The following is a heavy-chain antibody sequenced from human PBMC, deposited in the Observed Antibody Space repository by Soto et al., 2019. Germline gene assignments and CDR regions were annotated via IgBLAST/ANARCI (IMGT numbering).Heavy chain of an antibody. Sequence: QLQLQESGSGLVKPSQTLSLTCAVSGGSISSGGYSWSWIRQPPGKGLEWSGYTYPSGSTYYNPSLMRRVTISVDRSRNHFSLKLSSVTAAETDVYYCARFDFPARIAPWGQGTLVTVSS. CDR3: ARFDFPARIAP. J-gene: IGHJ5*02. CDR2: TYPSGST. CDR1: GGSISSGGYS. D-gene: IGHD3-3*01. V-gene: IGHV4-30-2*01.